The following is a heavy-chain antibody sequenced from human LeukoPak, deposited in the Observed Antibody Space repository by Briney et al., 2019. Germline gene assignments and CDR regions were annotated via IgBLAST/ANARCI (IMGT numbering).Heavy chain of an antibody. D-gene: IGHD3-22*01. J-gene: IGHJ5*02. Sequence: PSETLSLTCTVSGGSISSYYWSWIRQPPGKGLEWIACISYSGSTKYHPSLKSRVTIPVDTSKTQLSLKLSSVTAADTAVYYCAREPGFDSSGYLNWFDPWGQGTLVTVSS. CDR2: ISYSGST. CDR1: GGSISSYY. CDR3: AREPGFDSSGYLNWFDP. V-gene: IGHV4-59*01.